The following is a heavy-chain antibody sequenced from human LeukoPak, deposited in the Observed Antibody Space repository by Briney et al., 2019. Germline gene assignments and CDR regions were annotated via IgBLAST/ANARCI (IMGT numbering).Heavy chain of an antibody. CDR3: ARSSRSGYYINYFDY. Sequence: SVKVSCKASGGTFSSYAISWVRQAPGQGLEWMGRIIPILGIANYAQKFQGRVTITADKSTSTAYMELSSLRSEDTAVYYCARSSRSGYYINYFDYWGQGTLVTVSS. CDR2: IIPILGIA. V-gene: IGHV1-69*04. D-gene: IGHD3-3*01. J-gene: IGHJ4*02. CDR1: GGTFSSYA.